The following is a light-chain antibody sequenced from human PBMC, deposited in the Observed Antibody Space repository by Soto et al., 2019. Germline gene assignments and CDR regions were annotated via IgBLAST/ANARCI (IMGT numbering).Light chain of an antibody. J-gene: IGKJ1*01. CDR2: GGS. CDR1: EFVTSTY. V-gene: IGKV3-20*01. CDR3: QQYFTSRT. Sequence: EIVLTQSPGTLSLSPGERATLSCRASEFVTSTYLAWYQQKPGQAPRLLIYGGSNRATGIPDRFRGSGSGTDLTLTISRLEPEDFAVYYCQQYFTSRTFGQGTKVDIK.